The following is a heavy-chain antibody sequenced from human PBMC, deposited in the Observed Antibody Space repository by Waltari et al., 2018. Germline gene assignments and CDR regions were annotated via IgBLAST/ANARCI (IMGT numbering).Heavy chain of an antibody. CDR3: ARGPAGETNNWLSP. CDR2: VFSTGST. CDR1: GDSINIYY. D-gene: IGHD1-20*01. Sequence: QIHLQESGPGVVKPSETLSITGNVSGDSINIYYWSWIRQPAGKELEWIGRVFSTGSTNYNPSLKSRVTMSIDKSKSQVSLRLKSVTAADTAIYYCARGPAGETNNWLSPWGPGTRVTVSS. V-gene: IGHV4-4*07. J-gene: IGHJ5*02.